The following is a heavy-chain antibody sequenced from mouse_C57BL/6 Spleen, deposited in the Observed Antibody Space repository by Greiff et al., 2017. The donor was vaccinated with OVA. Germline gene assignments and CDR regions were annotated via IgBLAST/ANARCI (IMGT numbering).Heavy chain of an antibody. CDR3: ARSGDGYASDD. V-gene: IGHV1-82*01. Sequence: QVQLQQSGPELVKPGASVKISCKASGYAFSSSWMNWVKQRPGKGLEWIGRIYPGDGDTNYNGKFKGKATLTADKSSSTAYMQLSSLTSEDSAVYFCARSGDGYASDDWGKGTTLTVSS. CDR2: IYPGDGDT. D-gene: IGHD2-2*01. J-gene: IGHJ2*01. CDR1: GYAFSSSW.